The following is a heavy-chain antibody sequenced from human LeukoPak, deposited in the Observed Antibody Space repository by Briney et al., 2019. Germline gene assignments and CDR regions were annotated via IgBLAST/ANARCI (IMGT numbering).Heavy chain of an antibody. V-gene: IGHV4-4*09. Sequence: SETLSLTCTVSGGSISSYYWSWIRQPPGKGLEWIGYIYTSGSTNYNPSLKSRVTMSVDTSKNQFPLKVTSVTAVDTAVYYCARGATVATGNPFDIWGQGTMVTVSS. CDR3: ARGATVATGNPFDI. D-gene: IGHD4-23*01. CDR2: IYTSGST. CDR1: GGSISSYY. J-gene: IGHJ3*02.